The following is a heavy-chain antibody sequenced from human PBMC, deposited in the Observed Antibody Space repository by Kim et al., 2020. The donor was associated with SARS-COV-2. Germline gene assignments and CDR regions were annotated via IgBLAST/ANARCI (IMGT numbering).Heavy chain of an antibody. CDR2: ISGSGGST. CDR3: AKDDPILTAAAGTPGWFDP. J-gene: IGHJ5*02. D-gene: IGHD6-13*01. V-gene: IGHV3-23*01. Sequence: GGSLRLSCAASGFTFSSYAMSWVRQAPGKGLEWVSAISGSGGSTYYADSVKGRFTISRDNSKNTLYLQMNSLRAEDTAVYYCAKDDPILTAAAGTPGWFDPWGQGTLVTVSS. CDR1: GFTFSSYA.